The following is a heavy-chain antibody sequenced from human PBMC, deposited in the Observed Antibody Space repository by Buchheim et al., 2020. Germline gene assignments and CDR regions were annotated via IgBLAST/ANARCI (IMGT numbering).Heavy chain of an antibody. CDR1: GFSFSGAW. J-gene: IGHJ4*02. CDR2: IKSKGAGETT. V-gene: IGHV3-15*01. Sequence: EAVLVESGGGLVKPGWSLRLSCAASGFSFSGAWMNWVRQAPGKGLEWIGHIKSKGAGETTDYAASVTGRFTISRDDSKNTLYVQMNSLKIEDTGIYYCTTETRYGGYDYPDYWGQGTL. CDR3: TTETRYGGYDYPDY. D-gene: IGHD5-12*01.